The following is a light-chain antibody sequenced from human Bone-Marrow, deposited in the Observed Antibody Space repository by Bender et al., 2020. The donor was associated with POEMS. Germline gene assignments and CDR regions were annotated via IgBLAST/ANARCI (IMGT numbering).Light chain of an antibody. J-gene: IGLJ3*02. CDR1: SSNTGSGYD. V-gene: IGLV1-40*01. Sequence: QSVLTPPPSVSGAPGQRVTISCTGSSSNTGSGYDINWYQHLPGTAPKLLIYGYNNRPSGVPDRFSGSKSGTSASLAITGLQAEDEGDYYCQSYDNSLGGWVFGGGTKVTVL. CDR2: GYN. CDR3: QSYDNSLGGWV.